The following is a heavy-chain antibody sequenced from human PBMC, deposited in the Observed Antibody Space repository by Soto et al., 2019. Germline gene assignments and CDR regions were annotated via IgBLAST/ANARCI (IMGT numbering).Heavy chain of an antibody. CDR2: IYYSGST. V-gene: IGHV4-39*01. Sequence: QLQLQESGPGLVKPSETLSLTCSVFGDSITSSRYYWGWIRQSPQTGLEWIGSIYYSGSTFYNPSLKSRVTISVDTYKNQFSLKLTSVSAADTSLYFCARQTASIVRQGDFDYWGQGTLVTVSS. CDR3: ARQTASIVRQGDFDY. D-gene: IGHD2-2*01. CDR1: GDSITSSRYY. J-gene: IGHJ4*02.